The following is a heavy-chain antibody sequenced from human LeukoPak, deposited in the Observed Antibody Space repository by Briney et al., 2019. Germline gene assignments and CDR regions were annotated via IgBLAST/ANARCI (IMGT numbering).Heavy chain of an antibody. CDR3: ASIVGYCSGGSCLVDY. J-gene: IGHJ4*02. V-gene: IGHV1-2*02. D-gene: IGHD2-15*01. CDR1: GYTFTGYY. CDR2: INPNSGGT. Sequence: GASVKVSCTASGYTFTGYYMHWVRQAPGQGLEWMGWINPNSGGTNYAQKFQGRVTMTRDTSISTAYMELSRLRSDDTAVYYCASIVGYCSGGSCLVDYWGQGTLVTVSS.